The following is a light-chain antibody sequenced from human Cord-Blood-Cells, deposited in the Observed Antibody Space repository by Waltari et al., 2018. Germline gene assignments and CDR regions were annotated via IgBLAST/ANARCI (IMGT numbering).Light chain of an antibody. CDR3: SSYTSSSTYV. V-gene: IGLV2-14*01. J-gene: IGLJ1*01. CDR2: EVS. Sequence: QSALTQPASVSGSPGQSITLSCTGTSSDVGGYNYVSWYQQHPGKAPKLMIYEVSNRPSGVSNRFSGSKSGNTASLTISGLQAEDEADCYCSSYTSSSTYVFGTGTKVTVL. CDR1: SSDVGGYNY.